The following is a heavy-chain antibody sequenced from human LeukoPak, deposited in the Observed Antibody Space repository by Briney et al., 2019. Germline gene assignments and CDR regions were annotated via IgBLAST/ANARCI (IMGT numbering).Heavy chain of an antibody. CDR3: AKVEATYYYGSGSPYSPD. CDR2: IRYDGGNN. Sequence: GGSLRLSCAASGFTFSSYGVHWVRQAPGKGLEWVAFIRYDGGNNYHADSVKGRFTISRDNSKNTLYLQLNSLRGDDTAVYYCAKVEATYYYGSGSPYSPDGGQGTLVSVPT. D-gene: IGHD3-10*01. V-gene: IGHV3-30*02. CDR1: GFTFSSYG. J-gene: IGHJ4*02.